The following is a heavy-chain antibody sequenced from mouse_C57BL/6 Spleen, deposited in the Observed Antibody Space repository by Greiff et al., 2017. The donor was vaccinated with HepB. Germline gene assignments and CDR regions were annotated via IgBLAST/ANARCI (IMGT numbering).Heavy chain of an antibody. Sequence: VKLQQSGPELVKPGASVKISCKASGYAFTSYWMHWVKQRPGQGLEWIGNINPSNGGTNYNEKFKSKATLTVDKSSSTAYMQLSSLTSEDSAVYYCARRVYDGYDYYAMDYWGQGTSVTVSS. J-gene: IGHJ4*01. CDR1: GYAFTSYW. CDR2: INPSNGGT. CDR3: ARRVYDGYDYYAMDY. D-gene: IGHD2-3*01. V-gene: IGHV1-53*01.